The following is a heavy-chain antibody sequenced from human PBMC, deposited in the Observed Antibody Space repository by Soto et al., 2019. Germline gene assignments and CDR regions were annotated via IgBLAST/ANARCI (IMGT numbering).Heavy chain of an antibody. CDR3: ARGLNGGRMGYCSSTSCYNWFDP. J-gene: IGHJ5*02. D-gene: IGHD2-2*01. V-gene: IGHV5-51*01. Sequence: GESLKISCKGSGYSFTSYWIGWVRQMPGKGLEWMGIIYPGDSDTRYSPSFQGQVTISADKSISTAYLQWSSLKASDTAMYYCARGLNGGRMGYCSSTSCYNWFDPWGQGTLVTVSS. CDR1: GYSFTSYW. CDR2: IYPGDSDT.